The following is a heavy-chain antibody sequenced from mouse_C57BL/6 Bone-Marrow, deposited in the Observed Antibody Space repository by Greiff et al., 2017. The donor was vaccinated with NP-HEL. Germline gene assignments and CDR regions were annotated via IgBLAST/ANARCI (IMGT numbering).Heavy chain of an antibody. CDR3: ARRGDYDWFAY. CDR2: IYPRSGNT. CDR1: GYTFTSYG. J-gene: IGHJ3*01. D-gene: IGHD2-4*01. V-gene: IGHV1-81*01. Sequence: VKLVESGAELARPGASVKLSCKASGYTFTSYGISWVKQRTGQGLEWIGEIYPRSGNTYYNEKFKGKATLTADKSSSTAYMELRSLTSEDSAVYFCARRGDYDWFAYWGQGTLVTVSA.